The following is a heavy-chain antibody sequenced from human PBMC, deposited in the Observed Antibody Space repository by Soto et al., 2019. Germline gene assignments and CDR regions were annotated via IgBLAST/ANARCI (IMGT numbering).Heavy chain of an antibody. J-gene: IGHJ5*02. Sequence: SETLSLTCTVSGGSISSSSYYWGWIRQPPGKGLEWIGSIYYSGSTYYNPSLKSRVTISVDTSKNQFSLKLSSVTAADTAVYYCARAAYYYDSSGYRHPNWFDPWGQGTLVTVSS. CDR1: GGSISSSSYY. D-gene: IGHD3-22*01. CDR2: IYYSGST. V-gene: IGHV4-39*07. CDR3: ARAAYYYDSSGYRHPNWFDP.